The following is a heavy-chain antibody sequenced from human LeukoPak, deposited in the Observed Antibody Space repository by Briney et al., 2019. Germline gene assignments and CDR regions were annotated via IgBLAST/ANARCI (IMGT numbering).Heavy chain of an antibody. CDR3: ANVPLASGVAY. CDR2: IYSGGST. CDR1: GFTVSSNY. J-gene: IGHJ4*02. Sequence: GGSLRLSCAASGFTVSSNYMSWVRQAPGKGLEWVSVIYSGGSTYYADSVKGRFTISRDNSKNTLYLQMNGLRAEDTAVYYCANVPLASGVAYWGQGTLVTVSS. D-gene: IGHD2-15*01. V-gene: IGHV3-53*05.